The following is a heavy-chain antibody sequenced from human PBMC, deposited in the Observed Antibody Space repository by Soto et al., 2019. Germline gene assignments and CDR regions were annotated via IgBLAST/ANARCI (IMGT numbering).Heavy chain of an antibody. D-gene: IGHD5-18*01. CDR2: ISYGGST. V-gene: IGHV4-31*01. CDR1: GGSINSGGYC. Sequence: QVQLQESGPGLVKPSQTLSLTCTVSGGSINSGGYCWSWIRQHPGKGLDWIGCISYGGSTSYNPSLKSPVTISVDTSKNTFSLTLTSVTAADTAVYSCSRGILVWGQGALITVSS. CDR3: SRGILV. J-gene: IGHJ4*02.